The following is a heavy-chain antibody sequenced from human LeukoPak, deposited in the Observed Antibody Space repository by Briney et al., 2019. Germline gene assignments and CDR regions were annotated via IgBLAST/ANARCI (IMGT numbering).Heavy chain of an antibody. CDR2: IIPILGIA. Sequence: SVKVSCKASGGTFSSYAISWVRQAPGQGLEWMGRIIPILGIANYAQKFQGRVTITADKSTSTAYMELSSLRSEDTAVYYCARDIPSRRWPIYYFEHWGQGTLVNVS. V-gene: IGHV1-69*04. J-gene: IGHJ4*02. CDR3: ARDIPSRRWPIYYFEH. CDR1: GGTFSSYA. D-gene: IGHD6-13*01.